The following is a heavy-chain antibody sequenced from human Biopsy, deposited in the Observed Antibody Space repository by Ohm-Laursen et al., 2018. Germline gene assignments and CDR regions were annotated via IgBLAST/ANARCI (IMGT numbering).Heavy chain of an antibody. CDR2: IFYRGST. D-gene: IGHD3-22*01. V-gene: IGHV4-39*01. Sequence: LSLTCTVTDGSISNIINYWGWIRQPPGKGLEWIGSIFYRGSTHYKPSLKSRVNISVDTSKNQFSLKLNSVTAADTAVYYCARDYDTSGYYYVSWGQGTLVTVSS. J-gene: IGHJ5*02. CDR1: DGSISNIINY. CDR3: ARDYDTSGYYYVS.